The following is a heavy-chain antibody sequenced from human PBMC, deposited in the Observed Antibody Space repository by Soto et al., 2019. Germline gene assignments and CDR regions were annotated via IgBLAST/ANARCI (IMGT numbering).Heavy chain of an antibody. V-gene: IGHV5-51*01. J-gene: IGHJ4*02. Sequence: PGESLKISCQGSGYSFSTHWIGWVRQMPGKGLEWMGIIYPGDSDTRYSPSFQGQVTISADKSINTAYLQWSSLKASDTAMYYCARRSSGCDYWGQGTLVTVSS. CDR3: ARRSSGCDY. CDR1: GYSFSTHW. CDR2: IYPGDSDT. D-gene: IGHD6-19*01.